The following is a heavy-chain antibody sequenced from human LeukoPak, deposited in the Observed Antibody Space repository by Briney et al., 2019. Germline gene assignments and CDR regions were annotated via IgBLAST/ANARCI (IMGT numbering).Heavy chain of an antibody. CDR1: GFTFDDYG. V-gene: IGHV3-20*04. CDR2: INWNGGIT. CDR3: AREGKLRFLEWLLSFDY. Sequence: PGGSLRLSCAASGFTFDDYGMSWVRQAPGKGLEWVSGINWNGGITSYADSVMGRFTISRDNAENSLYLQMNSLRAEDTAVYYCAREGKLRFLEWLLSFDYWGQGTLVTVSS. D-gene: IGHD3-3*01. J-gene: IGHJ4*02.